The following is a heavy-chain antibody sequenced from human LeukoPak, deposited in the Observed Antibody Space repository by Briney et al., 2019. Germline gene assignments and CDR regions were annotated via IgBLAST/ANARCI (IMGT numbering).Heavy chain of an antibody. Sequence: GGSPRLSCAASEFSVGSNYMTSVREAPGKGLEWVLYISSSGSIILYADSVKGRFTISRDNAKNSLYLQMNSLRAEDTAVYYCARSFYSSTWYGDLDYWGQGTLVTVSS. CDR3: ARSFYSSTWYGDLDY. CDR1: EFSVGSNY. V-gene: IGHV3-48*04. CDR2: ISSSGSII. D-gene: IGHD6-13*01. J-gene: IGHJ4*02.